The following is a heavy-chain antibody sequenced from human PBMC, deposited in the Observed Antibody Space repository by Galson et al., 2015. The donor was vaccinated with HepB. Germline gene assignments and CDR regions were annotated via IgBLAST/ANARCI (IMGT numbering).Heavy chain of an antibody. CDR1: GFTFITYS. Sequence: SLRLSCAASGFTFITYSMHWVRQAPGKGLEWVAVISYDGSNEYYADSVNGRFTISRDNSKNTVYLEMNSLRGEDTAVYYCARDPSPNGYSYAYLDSWGRGTLVTVSS. CDR3: ARDPSPNGYSYAYLDS. CDR2: ISYDGSNE. J-gene: IGHJ4*02. V-gene: IGHV3-30-3*01. D-gene: IGHD5-18*01.